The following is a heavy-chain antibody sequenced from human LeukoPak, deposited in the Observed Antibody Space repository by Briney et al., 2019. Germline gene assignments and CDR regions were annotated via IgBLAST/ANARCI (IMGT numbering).Heavy chain of an antibody. J-gene: IGHJ4*02. Sequence: GGSLRLSCAASGFTFSSYGMHWVRQAPGKGLEWVAFIRYDGSNKYYADSVKGRFTISRDNSKNTLYLQMNSLRAEDTAVDYRAKKRARGGHPRNFLYYLGQGTLVTVSS. CDR2: IRYDGSNK. CDR3: AKKRARGGHPRNFLYY. V-gene: IGHV3-30*02. CDR1: GFTFSSYG. D-gene: IGHD3-16*01.